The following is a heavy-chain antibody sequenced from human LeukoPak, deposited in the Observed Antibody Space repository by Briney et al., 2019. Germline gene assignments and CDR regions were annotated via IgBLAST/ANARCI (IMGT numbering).Heavy chain of an antibody. CDR3: ARPRGWERRWYFDL. CDR2: INTDGSST. V-gene: IGHV3-74*01. CDR1: GFTFSSYW. Sequence: PGGSLRLSCAASGFTFSSYWMHWVRQAPGKGLVWVSRINTDGSSTSYADSVKGRFTISRDNAKNSLYLQMDSLRAEDTAVYYCARPRGWERRWYFDLWGRGTLVTVSS. D-gene: IGHD1-26*01. J-gene: IGHJ2*01.